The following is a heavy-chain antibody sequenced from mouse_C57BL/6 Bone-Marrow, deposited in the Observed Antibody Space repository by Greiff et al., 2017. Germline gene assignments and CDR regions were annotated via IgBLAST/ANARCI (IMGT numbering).Heavy chain of an antibody. CDR3: AINGYFDV. Sequence: EVKLQESGPGLVKPSQSLSLTCSVTGYSITSGYYWNWIRQFPGNKLEWMGYISYDGSNNYNPSLKNRISITRDTSKNQFFLKLNSVTTEDTATYYCAINGYFDVWGTGTTVTVSS. CDR1: GYSITSGYY. V-gene: IGHV3-6*01. J-gene: IGHJ1*03. CDR2: ISYDGSN.